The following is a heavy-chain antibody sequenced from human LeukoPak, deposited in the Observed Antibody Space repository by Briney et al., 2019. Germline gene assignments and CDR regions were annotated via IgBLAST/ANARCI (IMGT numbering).Heavy chain of an antibody. CDR1: GGSISSGSYY. D-gene: IGHD3-16*01. J-gene: IGHJ4*02. CDR2: IYTSGST. Sequence: SQTLSLTCPVSGGSISSGSYYWSWIRQPAGKGLEWIGRIYTSGSTNYNPSLKSRVTISVDTSKNQFSLKLSSVTAADTAVYYCARIPSLGRYYFDYWGQGTLVTVSS. V-gene: IGHV4-61*02. CDR3: ARIPSLGRYYFDY.